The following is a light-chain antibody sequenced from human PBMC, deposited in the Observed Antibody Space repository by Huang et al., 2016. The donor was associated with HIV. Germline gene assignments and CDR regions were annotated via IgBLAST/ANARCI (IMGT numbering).Light chain of an antibody. CDR3: QQSDSTPFT. V-gene: IGKV1-39*01. Sequence: DIQMTQSPSSLSASVGDRVTISCRASQSINTYLNWYQQKPGKAPKLLIYAASRLQSGVPSRFSRSGSGTDFTLTISSLQPEDFATYHCQQSDSTPFTFGPGTKVHIK. CDR2: AAS. CDR1: QSINTY. J-gene: IGKJ3*01.